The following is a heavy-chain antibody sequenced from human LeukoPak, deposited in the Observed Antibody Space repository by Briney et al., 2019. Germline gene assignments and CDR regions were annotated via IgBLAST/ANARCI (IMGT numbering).Heavy chain of an antibody. D-gene: IGHD2-2*01. Sequence: GASVNVSCKASGYTFTSYGISWVRQAPGQGLEWMGWISAYNGNTNYAQKLQGRVTMTTDTSTSTAYMELRSLRSDDTAVYYCARDLQAAAMIANDAFDIWGQGTMVTVSS. CDR3: ARDLQAAAMIANDAFDI. CDR2: ISAYNGNT. J-gene: IGHJ3*02. V-gene: IGHV1-18*01. CDR1: GYTFTSYG.